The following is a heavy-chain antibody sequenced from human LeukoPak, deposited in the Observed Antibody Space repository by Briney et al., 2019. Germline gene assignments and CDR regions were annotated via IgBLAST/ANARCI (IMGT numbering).Heavy chain of an antibody. CDR2: MSSDERNQ. CDR3: ARTRSGTIAAEGPLDY. Sequence: PGRSLRLSCAASGFSLSDFGTHWVRQAPGKGLEWVAVMSSDERNQYYADSVQGRFTISRDDAKNSLYLQMNSLRAEDTAVYYCARTRSGTIAAEGPLDYWGQGTLVTVSS. D-gene: IGHD6-13*01. J-gene: IGHJ4*02. CDR1: GFSLSDFG. V-gene: IGHV3-33*08.